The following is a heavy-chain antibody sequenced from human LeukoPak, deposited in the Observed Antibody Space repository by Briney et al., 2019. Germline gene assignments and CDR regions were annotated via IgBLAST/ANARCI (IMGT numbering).Heavy chain of an antibody. CDR1: GFTFSIYA. CDR3: ARGPNSNWSGLDF. Sequence: GGSLRLSCAASGFTFSIYAMSWVRQAPGRGLEWVSVISGSDGTTYYADSVKGRFTISRDNSKNTLYLQMNSLRPEDTAVYYCARGPNSNWSGLDFWGQGTLLTVSS. CDR2: ISGSDGTT. J-gene: IGHJ4*02. V-gene: IGHV3-23*01. D-gene: IGHD6-6*01.